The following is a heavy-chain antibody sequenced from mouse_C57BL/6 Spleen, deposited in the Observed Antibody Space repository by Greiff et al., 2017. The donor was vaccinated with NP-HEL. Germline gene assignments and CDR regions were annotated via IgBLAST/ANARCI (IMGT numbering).Heavy chain of an antibody. CDR2: ISSGGDYI. CDR3: TRGGLGSSPYYAMDY. D-gene: IGHD1-1*01. CDR1: GFTFSSYA. V-gene: IGHV5-9-1*02. Sequence: EVQRVESGEGLVKPGGSLKLSCAASGFTFSSYAMSWVRQTPEKRLEWVAYISSGGDYIYYADPVKGRFTISRDNARNTLYLQMSSLKSEDTAMYYCTRGGLGSSPYYAMDYWGQGTSVTVSS. J-gene: IGHJ4*01.